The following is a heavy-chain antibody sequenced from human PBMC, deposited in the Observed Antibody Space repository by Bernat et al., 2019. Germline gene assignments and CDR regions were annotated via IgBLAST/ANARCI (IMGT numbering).Heavy chain of an antibody. D-gene: IGHD3-22*01. CDR3: AREGDYYDSSGYYY. V-gene: IGHV3-33*01. CDR1: GFTFSSYG. CDR2: IWYDGSNK. Sequence: QVQLVESGGGVVQPGRSLRLSCAASGFTFSSYGMHWVRQAPGKGLEWVAVIWYDGSNKYYADSVKGRFTISRDNYKNTLYLQMNSLRAEDTAVYYCAREGDYYDSSGYYYWGQGTLVTVSS. J-gene: IGHJ4*02.